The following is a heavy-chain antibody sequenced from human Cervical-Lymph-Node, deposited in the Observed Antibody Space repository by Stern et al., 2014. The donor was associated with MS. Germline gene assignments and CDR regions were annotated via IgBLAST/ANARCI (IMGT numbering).Heavy chain of an antibody. D-gene: IGHD4-11*01. CDR2: ISWNSGSI. V-gene: IGHV3-9*01. Sequence: EVQLVESGGGLVQPGGSLRLSCAASGFTFGGYAMHWVRPAPGKGLDWVSGISWNSGSIDYADSVKGRFTISRDNTKNSLHLQMNSLRPEDTAFYYCAKDLSQYSSSADLEHWGQGTLVTVSS. J-gene: IGHJ4*02. CDR3: AKDLSQYSSSADLEH. CDR1: GFTFGGYA.